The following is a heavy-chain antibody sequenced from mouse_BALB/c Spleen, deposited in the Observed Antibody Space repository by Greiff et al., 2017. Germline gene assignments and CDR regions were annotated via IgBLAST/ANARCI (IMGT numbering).Heavy chain of an antibody. J-gene: IGHJ4*01. CDR3: TRGYYGSSPRAMDY. CDR2: INPSNGGT. D-gene: IGHD1-1*01. V-gene: IGHV1S81*02. Sequence: QVQLQQPGAELVKPGASVKLSCKASGYTFTSYYMYWVKQRPGQGLEWIGGINPSNGGTNFNEKFKSKATLTVDKSSSTAYMQLSSLTSEDSAVYYCTRGYYGSSPRAMDYWGQGTSVTVSS. CDR1: GYTFTSYY.